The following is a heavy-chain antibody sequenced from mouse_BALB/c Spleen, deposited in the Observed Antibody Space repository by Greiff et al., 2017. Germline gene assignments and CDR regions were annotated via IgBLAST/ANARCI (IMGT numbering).Heavy chain of an antibody. CDR2: ISSGSSTI. V-gene: IGHV5-17*02. D-gene: IGHD4-1*01. J-gene: IGHJ3*01. CDR1: GFTFSSFG. CDR3: ARTGTKENGFAY. Sequence: DVKLVESGGGLVQPGGSRKLSCAASGFTFSSFGMHWVRQAPEKGLEWVAYISSGSSTIYYADTVKGRFTISRDNPKNTLFLQMTSLRSEDTAMYYCARTGTKENGFAYWGQGTLVTVSA.